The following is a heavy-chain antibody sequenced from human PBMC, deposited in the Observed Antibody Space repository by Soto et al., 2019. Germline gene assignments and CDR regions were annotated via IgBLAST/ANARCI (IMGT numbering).Heavy chain of an antibody. CDR2: IIPIFGIG. V-gene: IGHV1-69*01. CDR1: GGTFNRYA. CDR3: ARSAITLFGVVSIPPHYYAEMDG. J-gene: IGHJ6*02. Sequence: QVQLVQSGAEVKKPGSSVKVSCKASGGTFNRYAISWVRQAPGQGLEWRGGIIPIFGIGNDAQRFQGRVTITADEATGTAYMELSSLRAEDTGVYYCARSAITLFGVVSIPPHYYAEMDGWGQGTTVTVSS. D-gene: IGHD3-3*01.